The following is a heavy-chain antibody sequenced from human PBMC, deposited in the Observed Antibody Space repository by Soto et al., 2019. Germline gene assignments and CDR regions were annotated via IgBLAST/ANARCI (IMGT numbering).Heavy chain of an antibody. J-gene: IGHJ6*02. CDR1: AFTFSDFA. V-gene: IGHV3-23*01. D-gene: IGHD3-16*01. CDR3: ADLSVTGGVDG. CDR2: ISSDGHYI. Sequence: GGSLRLSCAASAFTFSDFAMTWVRQTPGKGLEWVSSISSDGHYIYYADSVKGRFTISRDNSKNTLYVQMSSLRVEDTATYYCADLSVTGGVDGWGRGTTVTVSS.